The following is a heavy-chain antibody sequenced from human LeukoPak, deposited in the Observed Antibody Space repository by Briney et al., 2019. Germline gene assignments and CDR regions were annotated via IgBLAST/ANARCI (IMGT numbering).Heavy chain of an antibody. CDR1: GFTFSNYW. J-gene: IGHJ4*02. CDR3: ARAYYYGSGDYYSWAYFDF. D-gene: IGHD3-10*01. CDR2: IDQDGSEM. V-gene: IGHV3-7*04. Sequence: GGSLRLSCAASGFTFSNYWMTWVRQAPGKGLEWVANIDQDGSEMYSVDSVKGRFSISRDNAQKALYVQMNSLRAEDTAVYYCARAYYYGSGDYYSWAYFDFWGLGTLVTVSS.